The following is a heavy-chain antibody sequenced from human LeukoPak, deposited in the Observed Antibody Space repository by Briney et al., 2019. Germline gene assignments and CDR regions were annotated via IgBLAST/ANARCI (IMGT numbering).Heavy chain of an antibody. CDR2: IDASDSYT. CDR3: ARHRRDYDSSGSFFDY. J-gene: IGHJ4*02. V-gene: IGHV5-10-1*01. Sequence: KHGESLKISCKGSGYSFSTYWINWVRQMPGKGLEWMGRIDASDSYTNYSPSFQGHVTISTDKSISTAYLQWSSLKASDTAMYYCARHRRDYDSSGSFFDYWGQGTLVTVSS. D-gene: IGHD3-22*01. CDR1: GYSFSTYW.